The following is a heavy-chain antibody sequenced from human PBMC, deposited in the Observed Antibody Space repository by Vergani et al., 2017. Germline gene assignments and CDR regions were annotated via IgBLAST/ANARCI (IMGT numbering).Heavy chain of an antibody. CDR3: AREAPCSSTSCYAGVSTNWFDP. D-gene: IGHD2-2*01. CDR2: IYYRGST. CDR1: GGSISSSSYY. V-gene: IGHV4-39*02. J-gene: IGHJ5*02. Sequence: QLQLQESCPGLVKPSETLSLTCTVSGGSISSSSYYWGWIRQPPGKGLEWIGSIYYRGSTYYNPSLKSRVTISVDTSKNQFSLKLSSVTAADTAVYYCAREAPCSSTSCYAGVSTNWFDPWGQGTLVTVSS.